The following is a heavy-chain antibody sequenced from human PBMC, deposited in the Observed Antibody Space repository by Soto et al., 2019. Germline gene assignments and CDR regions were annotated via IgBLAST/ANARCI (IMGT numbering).Heavy chain of an antibody. Sequence: ASVKVSCKASGYTFTSYYMHWVRQAPGQGLEWMGIINPSGGSTSYAQKFQGRVTMTRDTSTSTVYMELSSLRSEDTAVYYCARSGKALSGSYQNYYYYGMDVWGQGTTVTVSS. D-gene: IGHD3-10*01. CDR1: GYTFTSYY. J-gene: IGHJ6*02. V-gene: IGHV1-46*01. CDR2: INPSGGST. CDR3: ARSGKALSGSYQNYYYYGMDV.